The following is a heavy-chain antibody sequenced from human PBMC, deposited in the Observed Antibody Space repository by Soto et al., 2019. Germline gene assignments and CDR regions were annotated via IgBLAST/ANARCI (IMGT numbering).Heavy chain of an antibody. Sequence: GGYLRLSCAAPGFTFNIYGMQWVHQAPDKWLEWVALISYDGSNEYYADSVKGRFTISRDNSKNTLYLQMNSLTGDDTAVYYCAKSRDGYSFYFYYGMDVWGQGTTVTVSS. CDR1: GFTFNIYG. CDR3: AKSRDGYSFYFYYGMDV. V-gene: IGHV3-30*18. CDR2: ISYDGSNE. D-gene: IGHD4-4*01. J-gene: IGHJ6*02.